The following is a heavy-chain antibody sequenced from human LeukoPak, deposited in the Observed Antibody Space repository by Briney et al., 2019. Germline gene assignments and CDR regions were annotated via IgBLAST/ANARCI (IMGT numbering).Heavy chain of an antibody. V-gene: IGHV6-1*01. CDR3: ARERASNYYYDSSGYSNPLDY. D-gene: IGHD3-22*01. CDR1: GDSVSSNSAA. Sequence: SQTLSLTCAISGDSVSSNSAAWNWIRQSPSRGLEWLGRTYYRSKWYNDYAVSVKSRITINPDTSKNQFSLQLNSVTPEDTAVYYCARERASNYYYDSSGYSNPLDYWGQGTLVTVSS. J-gene: IGHJ4*02. CDR2: TYYRSKWYN.